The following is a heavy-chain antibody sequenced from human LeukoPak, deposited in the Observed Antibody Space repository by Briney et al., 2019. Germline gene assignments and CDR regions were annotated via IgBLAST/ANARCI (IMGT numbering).Heavy chain of an antibody. D-gene: IGHD3-22*01. CDR1: GGTFSSYA. V-gene: IGHV1-69*06. J-gene: IGHJ3*02. CDR3: ARPAYYDSSGYDLWAFDI. Sequence: SVKVSCKASGGTFSSYAISWVRQAPGQGLEWMGRIIPIFGTAKYAQKFQGRVTITADKSTSTAYMELSSLRSEDTAVYYCARPAYYDSSGYDLWAFDIWGQGTMVTVSS. CDR2: IIPIFGTA.